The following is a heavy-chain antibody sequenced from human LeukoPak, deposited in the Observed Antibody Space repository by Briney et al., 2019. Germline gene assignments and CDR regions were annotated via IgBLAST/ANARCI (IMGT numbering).Heavy chain of an antibody. J-gene: IGHJ4*01. CDR2: INPNSGGT. V-gene: IGHV1-2*02. CDR3: ARDPSADWGNPFDY. CDR1: GYTLTGYY. D-gene: IGHD3-16*01. Sequence: ASVKVSCKASGYTLTGYYMHWVRQAPGQGLEWMGWINPNSGGTNYAQKLQGRVTMTIDISTSTTYMELRSLRSDDTAVYYCARDPSADWGNPFDYWGQGTLVTVSS.